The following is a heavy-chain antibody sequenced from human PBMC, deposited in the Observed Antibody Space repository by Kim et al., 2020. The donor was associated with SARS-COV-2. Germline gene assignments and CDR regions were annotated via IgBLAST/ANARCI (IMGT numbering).Heavy chain of an antibody. CDR3: ASRSHDEGGYFDY. J-gene: IGHJ4*02. Sequence: YGDYVKGRFTISRDNSKNTREVQMNSRRGEDRAVYECASRSHDEGGYFDYWGQGTLVTVSS. V-gene: IGHV3-33*01. D-gene: IGHD1-26*01.